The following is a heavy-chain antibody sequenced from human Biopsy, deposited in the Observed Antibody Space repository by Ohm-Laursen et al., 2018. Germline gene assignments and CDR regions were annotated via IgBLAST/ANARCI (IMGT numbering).Heavy chain of an antibody. CDR2: IHYSGNT. CDR1: GVSINTGGYY. CDR3: ARGSNWNDWSFDY. V-gene: IGHV4-31*03. Sequence: TLSLTCSVSGVSINTGGYYWTWIRQHPGTGLEWIGYIHYSGNTLYNPSLKSRLTISVDTSRNQFSLKLNSVTAADTAVYYCARGSNWNDWSFDYWGQGTVVTVPS. J-gene: IGHJ4*02. D-gene: IGHD1-20*01.